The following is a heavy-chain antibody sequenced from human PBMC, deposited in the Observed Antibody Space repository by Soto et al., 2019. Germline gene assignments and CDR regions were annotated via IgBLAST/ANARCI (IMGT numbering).Heavy chain of an antibody. D-gene: IGHD6-13*01. CDR2: INHSGST. CDR3: ARGRVVAAAGNWFDP. CDR1: GGSFSGYY. J-gene: IGHJ5*02. V-gene: IGHV4-34*01. Sequence: SETLSLTCAVYGGSFSGYYWSWIRQPPGKGLEWIGEINHSGSTNYNPSLKSRVTISVDTSKNQFSLKLSSVTAADTAVYYCARGRVVAAAGNWFDPWGQGTLVTVPQ.